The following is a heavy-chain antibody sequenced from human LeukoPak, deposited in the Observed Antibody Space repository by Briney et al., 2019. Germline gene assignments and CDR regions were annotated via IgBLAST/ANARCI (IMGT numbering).Heavy chain of an antibody. CDR2: IIPILGIA. CDR1: GYTFTSYA. J-gene: IGHJ6*02. D-gene: IGHD3-10*01. V-gene: IGHV1-69*04. CDR3: ARDLVRGAPIDYYYYGMDV. Sequence: SVKVSCKASGYTFTSYAMHWVRQAPGQGLEWMGKIIPILGIANYAQKFQGRVTITADKSTSTAYMELSSLRSEDTAVYYCARDLVRGAPIDYYYYGMDVWGQGTTVTVSS.